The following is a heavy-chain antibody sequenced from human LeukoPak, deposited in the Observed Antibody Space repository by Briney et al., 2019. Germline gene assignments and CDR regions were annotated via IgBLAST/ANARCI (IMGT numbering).Heavy chain of an antibody. CDR1: GYTFTSYY. V-gene: IGHV1-2*02. Sequence: ASVKVSCKASGYTFTSYYMHWVRQAPGQGLEWMGWINPNSGGTNYAQKFQGRVTMTRDTSISTAYMELSRLRSDDTAVYYCARDRAGMTPVHNWFDPWGQGTLVTVSS. J-gene: IGHJ5*02. CDR2: INPNSGGT. CDR3: ARDRAGMTPVHNWFDP. D-gene: IGHD1-14*01.